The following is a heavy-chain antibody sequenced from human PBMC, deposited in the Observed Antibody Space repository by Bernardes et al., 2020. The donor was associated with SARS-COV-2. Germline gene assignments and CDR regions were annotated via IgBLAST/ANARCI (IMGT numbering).Heavy chain of an antibody. J-gene: IGHJ6*02. CDR2: IKSDGSST. CDR1: GFTFSNYW. D-gene: IGHD3-10*01. CDR3: ARDYYGPRTYSPRVAMDV. V-gene: IGHV3-74*01. Sequence: GGSLRLSCAVSGFTFSNYWMHWVRQAPGKGLVWVSRIKSDGSSTSYADSVKGRFTISRDNAKETLFLQMNSLRAEDTAVYFCARDYYGPRTYSPRVAMDVWGQGTTVTVSS.